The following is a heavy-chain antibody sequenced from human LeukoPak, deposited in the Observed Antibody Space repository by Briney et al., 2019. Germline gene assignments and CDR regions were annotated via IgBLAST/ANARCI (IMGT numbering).Heavy chain of an antibody. CDR2: IGAGGTFT. Sequence: GGSLRLSCTASGFTFSSYAMNWVRQAPGKGLEWVSGIGAGGTFTYYADSVKGRFTISRDNSKNTLYLQMNSLRAEDTAVYYCAKDLRYDSSGYLDYWGQGTRVTVSS. D-gene: IGHD3-22*01. CDR3: AKDLRYDSSGYLDY. V-gene: IGHV3-23*01. J-gene: IGHJ4*02. CDR1: GFTFSSYA.